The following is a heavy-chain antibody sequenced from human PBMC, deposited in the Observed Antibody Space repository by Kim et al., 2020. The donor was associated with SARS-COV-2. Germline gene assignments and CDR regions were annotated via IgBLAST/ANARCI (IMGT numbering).Heavy chain of an antibody. CDR1: GGTFSSYA. Sequence: SVKVSCKASGGTFSSYAISWVRQAPGQGLEWMGGIIPIFGTANYAQKFQGRVTITADESTSTAYMELSSLRSEDTAVYYCARAGGIAVAGRPRPPSAFDIWGQGTMVTVSS. D-gene: IGHD6-19*01. CDR2: IIPIFGTA. J-gene: IGHJ3*02. CDR3: ARAGGIAVAGRPRPPSAFDI. V-gene: IGHV1-69*13.